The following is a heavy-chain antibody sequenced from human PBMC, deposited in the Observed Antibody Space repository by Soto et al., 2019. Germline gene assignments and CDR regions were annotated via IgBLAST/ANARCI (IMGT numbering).Heavy chain of an antibody. Sequence: GGSLRLSCAASGFTFSNYWMSWVRQAPGKGLEWVSVIYSGGSTYYADSVKGRFTISRHNSKNTLYLQMNSLRAEDTAVYYCARIIVLGAFDIWGQGTMVTVSS. CDR3: ARIIVLGAFDI. D-gene: IGHD2-21*01. J-gene: IGHJ3*02. V-gene: IGHV3-53*04. CDR1: GFTFSNYW. CDR2: IYSGGST.